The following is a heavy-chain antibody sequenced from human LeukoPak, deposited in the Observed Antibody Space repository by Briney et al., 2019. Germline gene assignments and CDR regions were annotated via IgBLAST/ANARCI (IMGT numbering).Heavy chain of an antibody. D-gene: IGHD1-26*01. CDR3: ARDLRWELR. CDR2: IYSGGST. J-gene: IGHJ4*02. CDR1: GFTVSSNY. Sequence: PGGSLRLSCAASGFTVSSNYMSWVRQAPGKGLEWVAVIYSGGSTYYSVSVKGRFTISRDNSKNTLYLQMNSLRAEDTAVYYCARDLRWELRWGQGTLVTVSS. V-gene: IGHV3-66*02.